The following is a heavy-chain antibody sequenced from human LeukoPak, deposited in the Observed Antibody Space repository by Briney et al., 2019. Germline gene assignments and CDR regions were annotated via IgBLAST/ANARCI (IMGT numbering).Heavy chain of an antibody. Sequence: GRSLRLSCAASGFSFSSYEMNWVRQAPGKGLEWVSYISSSGSIMYSADSVKGRFTISRDNAKNSLYLQMNSLRAEDTAIYYCSGQYSSSSVVDYWGQGTLVTVSS. CDR3: SGQYSSSSVVDY. D-gene: IGHD6-6*01. CDR2: ISSSGSIM. CDR1: GFSFSSYE. V-gene: IGHV3-48*03. J-gene: IGHJ4*02.